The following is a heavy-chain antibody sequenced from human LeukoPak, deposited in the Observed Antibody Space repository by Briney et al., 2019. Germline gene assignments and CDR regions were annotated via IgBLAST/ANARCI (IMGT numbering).Heavy chain of an antibody. CDR2: ISSTGITK. D-gene: IGHD3-16*01. V-gene: IGHV3-48*03. Sequence: GGSLRLSCAASGFTFSYFGLICLRQAPGKALQGVSFISSTGITKYYADSVRGRVTISRDNSRNSLYLQMSSLRAEDTAVYYCARDLVSGAYTFDTWGQGTVVTVSS. J-gene: IGHJ3*02. CDR3: ARDLVSGAYTFDT. CDR1: GFTFSYFG.